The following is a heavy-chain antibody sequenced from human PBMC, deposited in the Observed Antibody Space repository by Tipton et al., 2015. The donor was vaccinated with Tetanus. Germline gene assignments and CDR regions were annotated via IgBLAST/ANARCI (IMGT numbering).Heavy chain of an antibody. CDR3: ARIGWLQQNKPAFDI. D-gene: IGHD6-19*01. CDR1: GGSITTYY. V-gene: IGHV4-59*13. Sequence: TLSLTCNVSGGSITTYYWSWIRQRPGRGLEWVGYVHYTGKDNYNPSLRSRVTLSVDTSKNQFPLKLSSVTAADTAVYYCARIGWLQQNKPAFDIWGQGTVVTVSS. CDR2: VHYTGKD. J-gene: IGHJ3*02.